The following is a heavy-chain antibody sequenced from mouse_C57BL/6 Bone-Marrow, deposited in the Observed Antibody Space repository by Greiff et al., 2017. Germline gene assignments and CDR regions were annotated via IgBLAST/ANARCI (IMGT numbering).Heavy chain of an antibody. CDR1: GYTFTSYW. CDR2: IDPSDSYT. J-gene: IGHJ4*01. CDR3: ARDRAGYPYAMDY. V-gene: IGHV1-50*01. Sequence: QVQLQQPGAELVKPGASVKLSCKASGYTFTSYWMQWVKQRPGQGLEWIGEIDPSDSYTNYNQKFKGKATLTVDTSSSTAYMQLSSLTSEDSAVYYCARDRAGYPYAMDYWGQGTSVTVSS. D-gene: IGHD3-2*02.